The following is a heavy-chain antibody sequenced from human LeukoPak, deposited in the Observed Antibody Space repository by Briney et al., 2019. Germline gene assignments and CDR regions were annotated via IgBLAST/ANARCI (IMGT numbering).Heavy chain of an antibody. J-gene: IGHJ4*02. CDR1: GGSISSSSYY. V-gene: IGHV4-39*01. D-gene: IGHD2-15*01. Sequence: SETLSLTCTVSGGSISSSSYYWGWIRQPPGKGLEWIGSIYYSGSTYYNPSLKSRVTISVDTSKNQFSLKLSSVTAAGTAVYYCARQASGIFYNQDPHYFDYWGQGTLVTVSS. CDR2: IYYSGST. CDR3: ARQASGIFYNQDPHYFDY.